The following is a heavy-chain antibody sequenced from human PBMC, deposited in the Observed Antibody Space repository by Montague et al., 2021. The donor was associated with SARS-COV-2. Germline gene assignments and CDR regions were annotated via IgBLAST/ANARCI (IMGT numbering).Heavy chain of an antibody. V-gene: IGHV4-59*13. CDR1: GGSISSYY. CDR2: MYYSGST. Sequence: SETLSLTCTVSGGSISSYYWSWIRQPPGKGLEWIEYMYYSGSTNYNPSLKSRVTLSVDTSKNQFSLKLSSVTAADTAVYCCARDFDYWGQGTLVTVSS. CDR3: ARDFDY. J-gene: IGHJ4*02.